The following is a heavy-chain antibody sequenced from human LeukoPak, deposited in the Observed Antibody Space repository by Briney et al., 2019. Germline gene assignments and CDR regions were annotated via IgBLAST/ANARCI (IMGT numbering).Heavy chain of an antibody. CDR3: ARETTVAGPGYFDY. Sequence: GGSLRPSCAASGFTFSSYAMHWLRQAPGKGLEWVAVISYDGSNKYYADSVKGRFTISRDNSKNTLYLQMNSLRAEDTAVYYCARETTVAGPGYFDYWGQGTLVTVSS. J-gene: IGHJ4*02. V-gene: IGHV3-30-3*01. CDR1: GFTFSSYA. CDR2: ISYDGSNK. D-gene: IGHD6-19*01.